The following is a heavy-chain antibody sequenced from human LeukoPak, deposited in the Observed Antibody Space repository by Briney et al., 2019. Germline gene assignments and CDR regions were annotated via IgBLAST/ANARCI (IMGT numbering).Heavy chain of an antibody. J-gene: IGHJ3*02. CDR3: ARDDLRITMVRGVIIEGNGAFDI. CDR1: GFTFSSYG. V-gene: IGHV3-30*02. Sequence: GGSLRHSCAASGFTFSSYGMHWVRQAPGKGLEWVAFIRYDGSNKYYADSVKGRFTISRDNSKNTLYLQMNSLRAEDTAVYYCARDDLRITMVRGVIIEGNGAFDIWGQGTMVTVSS. CDR2: IRYDGSNK. D-gene: IGHD3-10*01.